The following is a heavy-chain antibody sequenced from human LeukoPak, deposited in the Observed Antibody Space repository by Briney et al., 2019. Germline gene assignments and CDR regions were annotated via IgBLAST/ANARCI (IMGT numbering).Heavy chain of an antibody. D-gene: IGHD5-24*01. V-gene: IGHV3-48*01. CDR1: GFTFSSYS. CDR3: ARERGGDGYNLYYFDY. CDR2: ISSSSSTI. J-gene: IGHJ4*02. Sequence: GSLRLSCAASGFTFSSYSMNWVRQAPGKGLEWVSYISSSSSTISYADSVKGRFTISRDNAKNSLYLQMNSLRVEDTAVYYCARERGGDGYNLYYFDYWGQGTLVTVSS.